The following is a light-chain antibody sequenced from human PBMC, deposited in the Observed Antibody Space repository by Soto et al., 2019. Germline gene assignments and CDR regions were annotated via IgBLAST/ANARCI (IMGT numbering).Light chain of an antibody. CDR3: CSYAGIWV. J-gene: IGLJ3*02. CDR2: EGS. CDR1: SSDVGSYNL. Sequence: QSALTQPASVSGSPGQSITISCTGTSSDVGSYNLVSWYQQHPCKAPKLMIYEGSKRPSGVSNRVSGSKSGNTASLTISGLQAEDEADYYCCSYAGIWVFGGGTKLTGL. V-gene: IGLV2-23*01.